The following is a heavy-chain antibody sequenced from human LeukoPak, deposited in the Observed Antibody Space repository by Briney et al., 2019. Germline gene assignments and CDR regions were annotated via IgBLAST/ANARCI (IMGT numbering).Heavy chain of an antibody. CDR2: IYSGGST. CDR3: ARAPWWYADDYFDY. J-gene: IGHJ4*02. V-gene: IGHV3-66*01. D-gene: IGHD2-15*01. CDR1: GFTPSSNY. Sequence: GGSLRLSCAASGFTPSSNYMSWVRQAPGEGLEWVSVIYSGGSTYYADSVKGRFTISRDNSKNTLYLKRNSLRAEDTAVYYCARAPWWYADDYFDYSGQGTLVTVSS.